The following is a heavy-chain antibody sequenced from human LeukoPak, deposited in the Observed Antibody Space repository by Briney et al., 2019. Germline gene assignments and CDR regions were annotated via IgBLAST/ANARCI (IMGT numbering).Heavy chain of an antibody. Sequence: SETLSLTCSVSGGSISGSYWNWIRQPPGKGLEWIAYIYYSGSTNYNPSLKSRVTISVDTSKNQFSLKLSSVTAADTAVYYCARDAPSGAHDYWGQGTLVTVSS. CDR3: ARDAPSGAHDY. CDR2: IYYSGST. J-gene: IGHJ4*02. CDR1: GGSISGSY. V-gene: IGHV4-59*01. D-gene: IGHD2-8*02.